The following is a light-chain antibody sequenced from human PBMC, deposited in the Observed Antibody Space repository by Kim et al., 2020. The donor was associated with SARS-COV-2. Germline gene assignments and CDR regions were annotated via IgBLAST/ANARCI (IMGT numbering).Light chain of an antibody. V-gene: IGKV1-5*03. J-gene: IGKJ1*01. Sequence: DVQMTQSPSTLSASVGDRVTITCRASQSISSWLAWYQQKPGKAPKLLIYKASSLESGVPSRFSGSGSGTEFTLTISSLQAEDFATYFCQQYYSDWTFGQWTKVDIK. CDR2: KAS. CDR1: QSISSW. CDR3: QQYYSDWT.